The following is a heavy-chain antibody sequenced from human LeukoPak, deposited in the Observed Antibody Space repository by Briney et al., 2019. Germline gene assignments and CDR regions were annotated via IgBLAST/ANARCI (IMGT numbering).Heavy chain of an antibody. CDR3: AKSRLGTDTSTVHSFVY. CDR2: IYHSGTV. CDR1: GDSISSLY. V-gene: IGHV4-59*11. J-gene: IGHJ4*02. D-gene: IGHD4-11*01. Sequence: PSETLSLTCSVSGDSISSLYWNWIRQPPGKGLEWIGFIYHSGTVTYNTSLKSRGTMSVDTSKNQVSLKLTSVTAADTAVYYCAKSRLGTDTSTVHSFVYWGQGILVTVSS.